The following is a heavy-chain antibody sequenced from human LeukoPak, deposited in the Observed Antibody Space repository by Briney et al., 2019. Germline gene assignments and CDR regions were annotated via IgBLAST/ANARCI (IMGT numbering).Heavy chain of an antibody. D-gene: IGHD3-9*01. CDR2: ISSGDRT. CDR3: AKDATASPYFHWFDN. Sequence: GGSLRLSCAASGFTFSSYAMNWVRQAPGKGLEWVAGISSGDRTFHAESVKGHFTISRDKSKDTLYLQMNSLRAEDTAVYYCAKDATASPYFHWFDNWGQGTQVIVSS. CDR1: GFTFSSYA. J-gene: IGHJ4*02. V-gene: IGHV3-23*01.